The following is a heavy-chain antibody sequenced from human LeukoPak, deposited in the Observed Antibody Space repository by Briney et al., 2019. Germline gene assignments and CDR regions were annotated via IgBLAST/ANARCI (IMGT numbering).Heavy chain of an antibody. J-gene: IGHJ6*03. CDR2: INPHSGGT. CDR1: GYTFNAYY. Sequence: ASVKVSCKASGYTFNAYYIHWVRQAPGQGVEWMGWINPHSGGTNSTQKFQHSVTMTSDTSISTVYMELSRLRSDDTAVYYCARDRDSYGDYYFFYMDVWGKGTTVAVSS. V-gene: IGHV1-2*02. D-gene: IGHD5-18*01. CDR3: ARDRDSYGDYYFFYMDV.